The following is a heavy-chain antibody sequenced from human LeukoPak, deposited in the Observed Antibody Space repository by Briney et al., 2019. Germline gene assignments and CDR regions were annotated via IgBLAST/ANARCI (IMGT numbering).Heavy chain of an antibody. J-gene: IGHJ5*02. Sequence: GESLQISCEGSGYSFTSYWSGGGRQLPGKGLEWMGIIYPGDSDTRYSPSFQGQVTISAHKSISTAYLQWSSLKASDTAMYYCARHGQRGGDWFDPWGQGTLVTVSS. V-gene: IGHV5-51*01. CDR3: ARHGQRGGDWFDP. CDR1: GYSFTSYW. CDR2: IYPGDSDT. D-gene: IGHD3-10*01.